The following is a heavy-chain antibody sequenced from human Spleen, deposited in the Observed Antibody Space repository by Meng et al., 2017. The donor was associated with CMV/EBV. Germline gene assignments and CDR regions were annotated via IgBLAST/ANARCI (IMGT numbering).Heavy chain of an antibody. CDR2: IKQDGSEK. V-gene: IGHV3-7*01. J-gene: IGHJ4*02. CDR3: ASTPYGDYVTGYFDY. Sequence: GESLKISCAASGFTFSSYWMSWVRQAPGKGLEWVANIKQDGSEKYYVDSVKGRFTISRDNAKNSLYLQMNSLRAEETAVYYCASTPYGDYVTGYFDYWGQGTLVTVSS. CDR1: GFTFSSYW. D-gene: IGHD4-17*01.